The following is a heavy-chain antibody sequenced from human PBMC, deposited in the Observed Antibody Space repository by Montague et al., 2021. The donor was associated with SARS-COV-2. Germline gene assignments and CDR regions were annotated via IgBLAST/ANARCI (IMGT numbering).Heavy chain of an antibody. CDR1: GGSISSYY. CDR2: ISYSGST. V-gene: IGHV4-59*01. D-gene: IGHD2-2*01. Sequence: SETLSLTCTVSGGSISSYYWSWIRQPPGRGLQWIGYISYSGSTNYNPSLKSRVTISVDTSKNHFTLRLNSVTAADTAVYYCANFRGNQRLFGNLYDGMDAWGQGTTVTVSS. J-gene: IGHJ6*02. CDR3: ANFRGNQRLFGNLYDGMDA.